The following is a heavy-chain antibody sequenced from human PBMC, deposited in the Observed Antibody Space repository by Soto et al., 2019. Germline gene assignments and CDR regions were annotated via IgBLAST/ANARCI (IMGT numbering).Heavy chain of an antibody. CDR2: IHHSGIS. CDR1: GGSISSSNW. D-gene: IGHD2-8*01. Sequence: QVQLQESGPGLVKPSGTLSLTCGDSGGSISSSNWWSWVRQHPGKGLEWIGEIHHSGISKYNPSLQSLLTISLDKSKNHFSLQLTSVTAADTAVYYCARACLNGICYTQGLDLWGQGTLVLVSS. J-gene: IGHJ4*02. V-gene: IGHV4-4*02. CDR3: ARACLNGICYTQGLDL.